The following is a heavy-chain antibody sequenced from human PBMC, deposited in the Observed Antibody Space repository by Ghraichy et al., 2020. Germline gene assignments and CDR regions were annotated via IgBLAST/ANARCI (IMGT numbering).Heavy chain of an antibody. V-gene: IGHV4-31*02. CDR1: GNSIATGGYY. CDR3: ARVGSSALKYFDY. J-gene: IGHJ4*02. D-gene: IGHD3-10*01. CDR2: IFYTGST. Sequence: SQTLSLTCSVSGNSIATGGYYWSWIRQGPGEGLTWIGYIFYTGSTYLNPSLKSRASISVDTTKNQISLNLNSVTAADTAVYYCARVGSSALKYFDYWGQGIVVTVSS.